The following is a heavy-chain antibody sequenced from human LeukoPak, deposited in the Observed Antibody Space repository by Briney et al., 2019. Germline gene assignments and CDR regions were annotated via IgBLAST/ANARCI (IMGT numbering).Heavy chain of an antibody. CDR1: GYSFTSYW. CDR3: ARLAVTTFFGDAFDI. J-gene: IGHJ3*02. Sequence: GESLKISCKGSGYSFTSYWIGWVRQMPGKGLEWMGTIYPGDSDTRYSPSFQGQVTLSADKSISTAFLQWSSLEASDTAMYYCARLAVTTFFGDAFDIWGQGTMVTVSS. V-gene: IGHV5-51*01. CDR2: IYPGDSDT. D-gene: IGHD2/OR15-2a*01.